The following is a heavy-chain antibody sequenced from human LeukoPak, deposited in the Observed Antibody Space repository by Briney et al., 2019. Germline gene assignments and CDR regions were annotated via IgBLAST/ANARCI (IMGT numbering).Heavy chain of an antibody. V-gene: IGHV4-59*11. CDR2: IYYSEST. CDR3: ASGYYDSSGYFSPLDY. D-gene: IGHD3-22*01. CDR1: GSSISSHY. J-gene: IGHJ4*02. Sequence: KPSETLSLTCTVSGSSISSHYWSGIPQPPGKGLEWIGYIYYSESTNYNPSLKRRVTISVDTSKNQFSLKLSSVTAADTAVYYCASGYYDSSGYFSPLDYWGQGTLVTVSS.